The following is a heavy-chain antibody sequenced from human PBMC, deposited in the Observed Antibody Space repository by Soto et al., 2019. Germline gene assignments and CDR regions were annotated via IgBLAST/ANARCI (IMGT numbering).Heavy chain of an antibody. D-gene: IGHD6-13*01. CDR2: IIPILGIA. Sequence: QVQLVQSGAEVKKPGSSVRVSCKASGGTFSSYTISWVRQAPGQGLEWMGRIIPILGIANYAQKFQGSVTIPPDXXTXTXXTELGSLRPEATAVYYCARGGPLVPPYYYSYGMDVWGQGTTVTVSS. CDR1: GGTFSSYT. J-gene: IGHJ6*02. V-gene: IGHV1-69*02. CDR3: ARGGPLVPPYYYSYGMDV.